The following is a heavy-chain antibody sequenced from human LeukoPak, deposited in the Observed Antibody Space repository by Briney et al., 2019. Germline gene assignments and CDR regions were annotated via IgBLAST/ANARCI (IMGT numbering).Heavy chain of an antibody. CDR3: ARDRSYYYDSSGSVFDY. CDR2: ISAYNGNT. V-gene: IGHV1-18*04. J-gene: IGHJ4*02. D-gene: IGHD3-22*01. Sequence: ASVKVSFKASGYTFTDYYMHWVRQAPGQGLEWMGWISAYNGNTNYAQKLQGRVTMTTDTSTSTAYMELRSLRSDDTAVYYCARDRSYYYDSSGSVFDYWGQGTLVTVSS. CDR1: GYTFTDYY.